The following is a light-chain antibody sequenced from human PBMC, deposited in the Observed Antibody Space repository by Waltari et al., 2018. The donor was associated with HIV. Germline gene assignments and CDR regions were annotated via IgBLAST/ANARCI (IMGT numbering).Light chain of an antibody. V-gene: IGLV2-14*03. CDR1: PSDIAPLHY. CDR2: EVY. CDR3: SSYSTRNFLM. J-gene: IGLJ3*02. Sequence: QSALTPPASVSGSPGQPITIPCSGPPSDIAPLHYVSWYQQHPGNAPNLIFFEVYYRPAGLSDRFSASKSGNTASLTISDLQPEDEADYFCSSYSTRNFLMFGGGTKLTVL.